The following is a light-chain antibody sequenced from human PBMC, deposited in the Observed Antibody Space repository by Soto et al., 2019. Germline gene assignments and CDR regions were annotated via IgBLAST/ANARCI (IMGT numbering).Light chain of an antibody. CDR3: QHYGTTPWT. J-gene: IGKJ1*01. Sequence: ETVLTQSPGTLSLSPGERVTLSCRASQSVCNRCLAWYQQKPGQSPRLLIYGASTRATGIPESFSASGSGTDFTLTISRLEPEAFAVYYCQHYGTTPWTFGQGTKVGIK. CDR1: QSVCNRC. V-gene: IGKV3-20*01. CDR2: GAS.